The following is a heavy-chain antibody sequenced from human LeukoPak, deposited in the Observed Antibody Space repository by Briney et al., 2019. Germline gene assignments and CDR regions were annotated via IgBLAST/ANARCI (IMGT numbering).Heavy chain of an antibody. CDR2: IYYSGST. CDR1: GGSISSYY. Sequence: SETLSLTCTVSGGSISSYYWSWIRQPPGKGLEWIGYIYYSGSTNYNPSLKSRVNISVDTSKNQFSLKLSSVTAADTAVYYCARDGAGAFDIWGQGTMVTVSS. J-gene: IGHJ3*02. D-gene: IGHD1-14*01. V-gene: IGHV4-59*01. CDR3: ARDGAGAFDI.